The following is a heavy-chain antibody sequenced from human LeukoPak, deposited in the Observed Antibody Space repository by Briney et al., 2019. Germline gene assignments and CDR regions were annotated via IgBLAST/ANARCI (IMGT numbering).Heavy chain of an antibody. D-gene: IGHD4-17*01. Sequence: GASVKVSCKASGYTFTTYAMHWVRQAPGQSLEWMGWINVGNGLAEYSQKFQDRLTITRDTAASTAYMELSSLRSEGTAVYYCARPHTYGANPGWYFDLWGRGTLVTVSS. CDR3: ARPHTYGANPGWYFDL. CDR2: INVGNGLA. J-gene: IGHJ2*01. V-gene: IGHV1-3*01. CDR1: GYTFTTYA.